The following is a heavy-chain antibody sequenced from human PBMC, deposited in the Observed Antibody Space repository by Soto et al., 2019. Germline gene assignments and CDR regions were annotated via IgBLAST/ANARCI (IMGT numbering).Heavy chain of an antibody. CDR2: IYYSGST. J-gene: IGHJ6*02. CDR3: ARDRGQQLAYYYYGMDV. CDR1: GGSISSGGYY. D-gene: IGHD6-13*01. Sequence: QVQLQESGPGLVKPSQTLSLTCTVSGGSISSGGYYWSWIRQHPGKGLEWIGYIYYSGSTYYNPSLKSRVTISVDTSKNQFSLKLSSVTAADTAVYYCARDRGQQLAYYYYGMDVWGQGTTVTVSS. V-gene: IGHV4-31*03.